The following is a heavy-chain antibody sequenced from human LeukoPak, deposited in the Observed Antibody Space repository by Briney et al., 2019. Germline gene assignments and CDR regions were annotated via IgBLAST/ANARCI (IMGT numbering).Heavy chain of an antibody. CDR1: GGSISSYY. J-gene: IGHJ6*04. CDR2: IYYSGST. CDR3: ARAKGISSVAYYYYGMDV. V-gene: IGHV4-59*01. D-gene: IGHD3-10*01. Sequence: SETLSLTCTVSGGSISSYYWSRIRQPPGKGLEWIGYIYYSGSTNYNPSLKSRVTISVDTSKNQFSLKLSSVTAADTAVYYCARAKGISSVAYYYYGMDVWGKGTTVTVSS.